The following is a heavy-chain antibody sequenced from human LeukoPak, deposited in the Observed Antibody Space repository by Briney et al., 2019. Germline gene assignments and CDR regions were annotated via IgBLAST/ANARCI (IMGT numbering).Heavy chain of an antibody. Sequence: GGSLRLSCTASGFSFTTSGMHWVRQAPGKGLQWVAFIKRDETERWILQSVKGRFTISRDNSKNTLYLQMNSLRAEDTAVYYCAKDASAQTYSSSWYWGGSYYYYYMDVWGKGTTVTISS. CDR1: GFSFTTSG. CDR2: IKRDETER. D-gene: IGHD6-13*01. J-gene: IGHJ6*03. CDR3: AKDASAQTYSSSWYWGGSYYYYYMDV. V-gene: IGHV3-30*02.